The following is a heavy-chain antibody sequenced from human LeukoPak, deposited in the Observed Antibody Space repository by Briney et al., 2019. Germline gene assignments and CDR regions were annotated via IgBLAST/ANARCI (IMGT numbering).Heavy chain of an antibody. J-gene: IGHJ4*02. Sequence: GGSLRLSCVASGFSFNNYRMTWVRQAPGKGLEWVANIKQDGSEEQYVDSVKGRFAISRDNAKKSLYLQINTLRAEDTAVYYCVRGPHIAATSYWGQGTLVTVSS. CDR1: GFSFNNYR. CDR2: IKQDGSEE. CDR3: VRGPHIAATSY. D-gene: IGHD6-25*01. V-gene: IGHV3-7*03.